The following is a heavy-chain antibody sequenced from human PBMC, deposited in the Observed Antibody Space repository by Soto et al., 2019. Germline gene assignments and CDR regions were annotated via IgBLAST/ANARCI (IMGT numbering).Heavy chain of an antibody. D-gene: IGHD2-2*01. CDR1: GFTFSSYA. CDR3: AKAGRIVPAAILDYYYYYMDV. CDR2: ISGSGGST. Sequence: GGSLRLSCAASGFTFSSYAMSWVRQAPGKGLEWVSAISGSGGSTYYADSVKGRFTISRDNSKNTLYLQMNSLRAEDTAVYYCAKAGRIVPAAILDYYYYYMDVWGKGTTVTVSS. V-gene: IGHV3-23*01. J-gene: IGHJ6*03.